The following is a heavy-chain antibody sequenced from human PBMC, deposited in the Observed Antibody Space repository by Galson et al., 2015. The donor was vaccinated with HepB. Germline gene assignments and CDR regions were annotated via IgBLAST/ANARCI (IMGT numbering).Heavy chain of an antibody. CDR3: ARDRSPIFWSGYFPTANWFDP. CDR2: ISGSGAMT. Sequence: SLRLSCAASGFTFNDYAMSWVRQAPGKGLEWVSTISGSGAMTYYADSMKGRFTISRDNSKNTLYLQMNSLRAEDTAVYYCARDRSPIFWSGYFPTANWFDPWGQGTLVTVSS. V-gene: IGHV3-23*01. J-gene: IGHJ5*02. CDR1: GFTFNDYA. D-gene: IGHD3-3*01.